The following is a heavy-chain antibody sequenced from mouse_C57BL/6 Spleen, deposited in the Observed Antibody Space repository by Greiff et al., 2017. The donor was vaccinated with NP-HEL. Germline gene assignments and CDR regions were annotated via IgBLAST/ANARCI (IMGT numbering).Heavy chain of an antibody. CDR1: GYSFTGYY. CDR2: INPSTGGT. V-gene: IGHV1-42*01. Sequence: EVQLQQSGPELVKPGASVKISCKASGYSFTGYYMNWVKQSPEKSLEWIGEINPSTGGTTYNQKFKAKATLTVDKSSSTAYMQLKSLTSEDSAVYYCARDEYAMDYWGQGTSVTVSS. J-gene: IGHJ4*01. CDR3: ARDEYAMDY.